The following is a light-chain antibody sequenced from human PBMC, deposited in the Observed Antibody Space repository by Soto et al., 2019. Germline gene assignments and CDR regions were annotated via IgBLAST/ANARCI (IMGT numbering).Light chain of an antibody. V-gene: IGLV2-14*03. CDR1: SSDVGGYNY. Sequence: QSALTQPASVSGSPGQPITISCTGTSSDVGGYNYVSWYQHHPGKAPKLMIYDVSSRPSGVSNRFSGSKSGNTASLSISGLQAEDEADYYCSSYTSSNTLYVFGTGTKLTVL. CDR2: DVS. J-gene: IGLJ1*01. CDR3: SSYTSSNTLYV.